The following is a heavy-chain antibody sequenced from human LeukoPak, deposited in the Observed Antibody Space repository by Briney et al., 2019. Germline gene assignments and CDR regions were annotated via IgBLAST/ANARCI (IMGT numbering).Heavy chain of an antibody. CDR2: IYYSGST. D-gene: IGHD6-6*01. V-gene: IGHV4-39*01. J-gene: IGHJ4*02. CDR3: ASLTSIAAPIPDY. Sequence: SETLSLTCTVSGGSISSSSYYWGWIRQPPGKGLEWIGSIYYSGSTYYNPSLKSRVTISVDTSKNQFSLKLSSVTAADTAVYYCASLTSIAAPIPDYWGQGTLVTVSS. CDR1: GGSISSSSYY.